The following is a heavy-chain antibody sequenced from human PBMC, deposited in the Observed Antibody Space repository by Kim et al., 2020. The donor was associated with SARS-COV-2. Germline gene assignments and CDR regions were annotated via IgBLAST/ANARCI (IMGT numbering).Heavy chain of an antibody. D-gene: IGHD5-18*01. J-gene: IGHJ3*02. Sequence: GGSLRLSCAASGFTFSNAWMSWVRQAPGKRLEWVGRIKSKTDGGTTDYAAPVKGRFTISRDDSKNTLYLQINSLKTEDTAVYYCTTDAGLVDTAMAPYAFDIWGQGTMVTVSS. CDR1: GFTFSNAW. CDR3: TTDAGLVDTAMAPYAFDI. CDR2: IKSKTDGGTT. V-gene: IGHV3-15*01.